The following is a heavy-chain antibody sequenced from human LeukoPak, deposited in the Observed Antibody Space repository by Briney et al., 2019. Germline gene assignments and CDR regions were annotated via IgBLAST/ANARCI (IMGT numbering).Heavy chain of an antibody. V-gene: IGHV4-38-2*02. CDR1: GYSISSGYY. Sequence: SETLSLTCTVSGYSISSGYYWGWIRQPPGRELEWIGSIYHSGSTYYNPSLKSRVTISVDTSKNQFSLKLSSVTAADTAVYYCAREGGETDVAFDLWGQGTMVTVCS. CDR2: IYHSGST. D-gene: IGHD2-21*01. J-gene: IGHJ3*01. CDR3: AREGGETDVAFDL.